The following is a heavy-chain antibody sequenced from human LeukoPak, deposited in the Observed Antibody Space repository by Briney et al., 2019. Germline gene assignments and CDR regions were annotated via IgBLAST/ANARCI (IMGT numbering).Heavy chain of an antibody. D-gene: IGHD6-19*01. CDR2: IYPGDSDT. Sequence: AESLQISCKGSGYSFTSYWIGWVRQMPGKGLEWMGIIYPGDSDTRYSPSFQGQVTISADKSISTAYLQGSSLKGSDTAMYYCARRGGQWLGHFDYGGQGTLVTVSS. V-gene: IGHV5-51*01. CDR1: GYSFTSYW. J-gene: IGHJ4*02. CDR3: ARRGGQWLGHFDY.